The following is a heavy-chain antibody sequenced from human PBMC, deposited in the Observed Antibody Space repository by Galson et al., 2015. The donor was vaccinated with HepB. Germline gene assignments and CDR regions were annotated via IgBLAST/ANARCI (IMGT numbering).Heavy chain of an antibody. D-gene: IGHD2-15*01. V-gene: IGHV3-30*04. Sequence: SLRLSCAASGFTFSSYAMHWVRQAPGKGLEWVAVISYDGSNKYYADSVKGRFTISRDNSKNTLYLQMNSLRAEDTAVYYCARDGTRGLGCSGGSCYLEWFDPWGQGTLVTVSS. J-gene: IGHJ5*02. CDR1: GFTFSSYA. CDR3: ARDGTRGLGCSGGSCYLEWFDP. CDR2: ISYDGSNK.